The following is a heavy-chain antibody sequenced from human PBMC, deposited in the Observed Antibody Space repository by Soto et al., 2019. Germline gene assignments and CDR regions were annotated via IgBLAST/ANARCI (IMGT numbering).Heavy chain of an antibody. CDR1: GFSLSTSGVG. CDR2: IYWDDDK. CDR3: AHRLSYYYILSPPPFDY. D-gene: IGHD3-9*01. V-gene: IGHV2-5*02. J-gene: IGHJ4*02. Sequence: QITLKESGPTLVKPTQTLTLTCTFSGFSLSTSGVGVGWIRQPPGKALEWLALIYWDDDKRYSPSLKSRLTITKDTSKNQVVLTMTNMHPVDTATYYCAHRLSYYYILSPPPFDYWGQGTLVTLSS.